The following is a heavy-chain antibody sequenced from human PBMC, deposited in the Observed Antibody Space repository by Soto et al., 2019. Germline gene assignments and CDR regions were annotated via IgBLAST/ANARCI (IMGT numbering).Heavy chain of an antibody. CDR3: ARDQGITGTPYFYYYGMDV. D-gene: IGHD1-7*01. J-gene: IGHJ6*02. CDR2: IIPIFGTA. CDR1: GGTFSSYA. Sequence: SVKVSCKASGGTFSSYAISWVRQAPGQGLEWMGGIIPIFGTANYAQKFQGRVTITADESTSTAYTELSSLRSEDTAVYYCARDQGITGTPYFYYYGMDVWGQGTTVTVSS. V-gene: IGHV1-69*13.